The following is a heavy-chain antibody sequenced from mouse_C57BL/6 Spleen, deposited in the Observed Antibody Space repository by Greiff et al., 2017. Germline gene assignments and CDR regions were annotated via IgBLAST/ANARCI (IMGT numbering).Heavy chain of an antibody. D-gene: IGHD3-2*02. CDR2: IHPSDSDT. J-gene: IGHJ2*01. CDR1: GYTFTSYW. Sequence: QVQLKESGAELVKPGASVKVSCKASGYTFTSYWMHWVKQRPGQGLEWIGRIHPSDSDTNYNQKFKGKATLTVDKSSSTAYMQLSSLTSEDSAVYYGAIEGDSSGYAFDYWGQGTTLTVSS. CDR3: AIEGDSSGYAFDY. V-gene: IGHV1-74*01.